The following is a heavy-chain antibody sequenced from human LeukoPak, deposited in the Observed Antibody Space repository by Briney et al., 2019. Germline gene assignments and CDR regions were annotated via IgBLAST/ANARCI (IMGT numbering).Heavy chain of an antibody. CDR2: IHHSDLT. Sequence: LQTLSLTCTVSGISITTFYWAWIRQPPGKGLEWIGYIHHSDLTDYIPSLKNRVTISVDTSKNQFSLRLHSVTSADTAVYFCARYDLSSLDDWGPGTLVTVSS. V-gene: IGHV4-59*01. CDR1: GISITTFY. CDR3: ARYDLSSLDD. J-gene: IGHJ4*02. D-gene: IGHD2-2*01.